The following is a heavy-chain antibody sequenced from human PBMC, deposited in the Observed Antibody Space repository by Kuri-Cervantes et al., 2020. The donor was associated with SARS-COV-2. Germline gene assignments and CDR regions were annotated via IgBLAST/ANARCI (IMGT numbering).Heavy chain of an antibody. V-gene: IGHV3-74*01. J-gene: IGHJ5*02. CDR3: ASLSNLEWLPP. CDR2: INSDGSST. Sequence: GGSLRLSCAASGFTFSSYWMHWVRQAPGKGLVWVSRINSDGSSTSYADSVKGRFTISRDNAKNTLYLQMNSLRAEDTAVYYCASLSNLEWLPPWGQGTLVTVPS. CDR1: GFTFSSYW. D-gene: IGHD3-3*01.